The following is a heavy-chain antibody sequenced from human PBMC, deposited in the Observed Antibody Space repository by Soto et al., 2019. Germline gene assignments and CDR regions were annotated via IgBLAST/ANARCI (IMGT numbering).Heavy chain of an antibody. Sequence: ASVKLCCKASGYTFTGYYMHWVRQAPGQGLEWMGWINPNSGGTNYAQKFQGRVTMTRDTSISTAYMELSRLRSDDTAVYYCARDIQWGSLAALLDYCGQGYLVIVSS. CDR1: GYTFTGYY. CDR3: ARDIQWGSLAALLDY. V-gene: IGHV1-2*02. J-gene: IGHJ4*02. D-gene: IGHD6-6*01. CDR2: INPNSGGT.